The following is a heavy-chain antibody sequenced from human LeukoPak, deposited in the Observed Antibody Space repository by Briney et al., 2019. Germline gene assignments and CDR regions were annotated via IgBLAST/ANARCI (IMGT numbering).Heavy chain of an antibody. D-gene: IGHD3-10*01. J-gene: IGHJ4*02. CDR1: GGSISSSSYY. CDR2: IYYSGST. V-gene: IGHV4-39*01. Sequence: PSETLSLTCTVSGGSISSSSYYWGWIRQPPGKGLEWIGSIYYSGSTYYNPSLKSRVTISVDTSKNQFSLKLGSVTAADTAVYYCARRLLWFGELFPLDYWGQGTLVTVSS. CDR3: ARRLLWFGELFPLDY.